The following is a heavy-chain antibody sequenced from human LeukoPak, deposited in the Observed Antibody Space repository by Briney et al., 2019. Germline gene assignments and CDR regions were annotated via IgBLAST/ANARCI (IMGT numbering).Heavy chain of an antibody. CDR2: ISGSGGST. CDR1: GFTFSSYG. Sequence: GGSLRLSCAASGFTFSSYGMSWVRQAPGKGLEWVSGISGSGGSTYYADSVKGRLTISRDNSKNTLYLQMNSLRAEDTAVYYCAARDSSGFFDYWGQGTLVTASS. J-gene: IGHJ4*02. V-gene: IGHV3-23*01. D-gene: IGHD3-22*01. CDR3: AARDSSGFFDY.